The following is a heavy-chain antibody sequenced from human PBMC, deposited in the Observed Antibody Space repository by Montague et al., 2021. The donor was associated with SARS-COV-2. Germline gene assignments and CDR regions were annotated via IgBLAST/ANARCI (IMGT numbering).Heavy chain of an antibody. CDR2: ISYSGST. CDR1: GGSISSSSYY. V-gene: IGHV4-31*03. D-gene: IGHD3-3*02. J-gene: IGHJ4*01. Sequence: TLSLTCIVSGGSISSSSYYWGWIRQHPGKGLEWIGYISYSGSTYYNPSLKSRLTISLDTSKNQFSLRLPSVTAADTAIYFCAGDISGAFFLWGRGTLVTVSS. CDR3: AGDISGAFFL.